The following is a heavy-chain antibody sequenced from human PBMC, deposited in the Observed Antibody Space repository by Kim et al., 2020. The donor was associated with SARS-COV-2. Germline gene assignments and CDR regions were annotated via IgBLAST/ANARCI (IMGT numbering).Heavy chain of an antibody. D-gene: IGHD3-10*01. J-gene: IGHJ6*02. Sequence: ENGRFTIARDNSKNTLYLQMNSLRAEDTAVYCCATGGGSGSYGMDVWGQGTPVSVSS. V-gene: IGHV3-30*07. CDR3: ATGGGSGSYGMDV.